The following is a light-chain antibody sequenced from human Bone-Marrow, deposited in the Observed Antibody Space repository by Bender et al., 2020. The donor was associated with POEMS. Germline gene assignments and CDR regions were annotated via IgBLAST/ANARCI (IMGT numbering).Light chain of an antibody. CDR1: TSDVGGYNY. CDR2: DVT. V-gene: IGLV2-14*03. CDR3: AAWDDSLSGRV. Sequence: QSALTQPASVSGSPGQSITISCTGTTSDVGGYNYVSWYQQPPGKAPKLLIYDVTNRPSGVSNRFSGSKSGTSASLAISGLRSEDEADYYCAAWDDSLSGRVFGGGTKLTVL. J-gene: IGLJ3*02.